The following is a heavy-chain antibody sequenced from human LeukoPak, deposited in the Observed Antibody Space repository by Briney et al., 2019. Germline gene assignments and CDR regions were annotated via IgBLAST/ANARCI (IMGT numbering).Heavy chain of an antibody. CDR2: MNPNSGNT. D-gene: IGHD6-13*01. J-gene: IGHJ6*03. CDR1: GYTFTSYD. Sequence: GASVTVSCKSSGYTFTSYDINWVRQAPGQGLEWMGWMNPNSGNTGYAQKFQGRVTMTRNTSISTAYMELSSLRSEDTAVYYCARGASRIAAAGYYYYYYMDVWGKGTTVTVSS. CDR3: ARGASRIAAAGYYYYYYMDV. V-gene: IGHV1-8*01.